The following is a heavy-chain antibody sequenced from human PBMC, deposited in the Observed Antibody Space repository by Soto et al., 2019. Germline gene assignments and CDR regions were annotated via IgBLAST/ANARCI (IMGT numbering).Heavy chain of an antibody. CDR2: ISSSGSTI. J-gene: IGHJ6*02. CDR1: GFTFSSYE. Sequence: HPGGSLRLSCAASGFTFSSYEMNWVRQAPGKGLEWVSYISSSGSTIYYADSVKGRFTISRDNAKNSLYLQMNSLRAEDTAVYYCARPGSHYYDSSGYHRDYGMDVWGQGTTVTVSS. D-gene: IGHD3-22*01. CDR3: ARPGSHYYDSSGYHRDYGMDV. V-gene: IGHV3-48*03.